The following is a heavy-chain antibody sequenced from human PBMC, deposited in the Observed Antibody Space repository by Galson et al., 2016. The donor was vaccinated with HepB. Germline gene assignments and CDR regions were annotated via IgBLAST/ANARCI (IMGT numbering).Heavy chain of an antibody. V-gene: IGHV3-33*01. Sequence: SLRLSCAASGMDFSNYGMHWVRQAPGKGLEWAAVRWFDGSKEYYEDSVKGPFTISRDNSKRTLYLQMNNLRAEDTAVYYCASDCSVDTCRGFFDYWGRGIRVTVSP. CDR2: RWFDGSKE. CDR1: GMDFSNYG. J-gene: IGHJ4*02. D-gene: IGHD2-15*01. CDR3: ASDCSVDTCRGFFDY.